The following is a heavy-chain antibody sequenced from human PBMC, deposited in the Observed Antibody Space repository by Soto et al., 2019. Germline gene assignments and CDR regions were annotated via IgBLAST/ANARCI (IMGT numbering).Heavy chain of an antibody. D-gene: IGHD3-3*01. J-gene: IGHJ4*02. CDR3: ARVGAYCGDFDYFDY. CDR2: ISRFSDRT. V-gene: IGHV3-21*06. Sequence: PGGSLRLSCSASGFNFNSYTMNWVRQAPGKGLEWVSSISRFSDRTYYADSVKGRFAIFRANAENSVYLQVNSLRAEDTAVYYCARVGAYCGDFDYFDYWGQGTPVTVSS. CDR1: GFNFNSYT.